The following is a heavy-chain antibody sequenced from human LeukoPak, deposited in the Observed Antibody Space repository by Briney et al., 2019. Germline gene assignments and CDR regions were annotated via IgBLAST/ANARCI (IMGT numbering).Heavy chain of an antibody. D-gene: IGHD3-22*01. J-gene: IGHJ3*02. Sequence: GGSLRLSCAASGFTFSSYAMHWVPQAPGKGLEWVAVISYDGSNKYYADSVKGRFTISRDSAKNSLYLQMNSLRVEDTAVYYCARDDTHSDTSGSFYDAFDIWGQGTMVTVSS. CDR2: ISYDGSNK. V-gene: IGHV3-30*04. CDR1: GFTFSSYA. CDR3: ARDDTHSDTSGSFYDAFDI.